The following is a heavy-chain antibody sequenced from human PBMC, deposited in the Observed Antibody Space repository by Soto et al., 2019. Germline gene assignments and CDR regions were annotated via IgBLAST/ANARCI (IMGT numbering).Heavy chain of an antibody. CDR3: ARDWGNCTGGSCYSDYYYYYGMDV. V-gene: IGHV1-24*01. Sequence: ASVKVSCKVSGYTLTELSMHWVRQAPGRGLEWMGGFDPEDGETIYAQKLQGRVTMTTDTSTYTAYMELRSLRSDDTAVYYCARDWGNCTGGSCYSDYYYYYGMDVWGQGTTVTVSS. CDR1: GYTLTELS. CDR2: FDPEDGET. D-gene: IGHD2-15*01. J-gene: IGHJ6*02.